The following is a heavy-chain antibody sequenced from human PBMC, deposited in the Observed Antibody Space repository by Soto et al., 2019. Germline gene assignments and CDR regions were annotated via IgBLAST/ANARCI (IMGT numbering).Heavy chain of an antibody. D-gene: IGHD2-15*01. V-gene: IGHV3-30-3*01. CDR1: GFTFSSYA. CDR3: ARGSTLGYCSGGSCAPLDY. J-gene: IGHJ4*02. Sequence: GGSLRLSCAASGFTFSSYAMHWVRQAPGKGLEWVAVISYDGSNKYYADSVKGRFTISRDNSKNTLYLQMNSLRAEDTAVYYCARGSTLGYCSGGSCAPLDYWGQGTLVTVSS. CDR2: ISYDGSNK.